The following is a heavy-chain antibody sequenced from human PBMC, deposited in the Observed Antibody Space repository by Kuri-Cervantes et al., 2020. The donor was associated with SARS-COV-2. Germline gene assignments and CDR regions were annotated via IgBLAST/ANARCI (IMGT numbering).Heavy chain of an antibody. V-gene: IGHV1-18*01. CDR2: ISAYNGNT. D-gene: IGHD3-3*01. J-gene: IGHJ4*02. CDR3: ARDFWSGYYMSYYFDY. CDR1: GYTFTSYG. Sequence: ASVKVSCKASGYTFTSYGINWVRQAPGQGLEWMGWISAYNGNTNYAQKLQGRVTMTTDTSTSTAYMELRSLRSDDTAVYYCARDFWSGYYMSYYFDYWGQGTLVTVSS.